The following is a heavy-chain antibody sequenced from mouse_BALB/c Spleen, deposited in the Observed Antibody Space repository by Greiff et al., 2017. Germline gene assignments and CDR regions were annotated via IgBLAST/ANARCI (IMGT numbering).Heavy chain of an antibody. J-gene: IGHJ3*01. CDR3: ARERDYGNPWFAY. CDR2: INPYNDGT. Sequence: LVESGPELVKPGASVKMSCKASGYTFTSYVMHWVKQKPGQGLEWIGYINPYNDGTKYNEKFKGKATLTSDKSSSTAYMELSSLTSEDSAVYDCARERDYGNPWFAYWGQGTLVTVSA. CDR1: GYTFTSYV. D-gene: IGHD2-1*01. V-gene: IGHV1-14*01.